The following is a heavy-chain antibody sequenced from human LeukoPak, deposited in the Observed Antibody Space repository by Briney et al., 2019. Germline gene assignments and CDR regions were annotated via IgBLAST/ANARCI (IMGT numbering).Heavy chain of an antibody. CDR2: ISGSGGST. D-gene: IGHD6-13*01. Sequence: GGSLRLSCAASGFTFSSYAMSWVRRAPGKGLEWVSAISGSGGSTYYADSVKGRFTISRDNSKNTLYLQMNSLRAEDTAVYYCAKDVYSSSATNWFDPWGQGTLVTVSS. CDR1: GFTFSSYA. J-gene: IGHJ5*02. CDR3: AKDVYSSSATNWFDP. V-gene: IGHV3-23*01.